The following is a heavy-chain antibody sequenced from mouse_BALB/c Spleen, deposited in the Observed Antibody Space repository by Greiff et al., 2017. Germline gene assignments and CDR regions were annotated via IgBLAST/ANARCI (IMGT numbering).Heavy chain of an antibody. J-gene: IGHJ4*01. Sequence: EVKLMESGGGLVKPGGSLKLSCAASGFAFSSYDMSWVRQTPEKRLEWVAYISSGGGSTYYPDTVKGRFTISRDNAKNTLYLQMSSLKSEDTAMYESARQERSMEYWGQGASVTASS. CDR2: ISSGGGST. V-gene: IGHV5-12-1*01. CDR3: ARQERSMEY. CDR1: GFAFSSYD.